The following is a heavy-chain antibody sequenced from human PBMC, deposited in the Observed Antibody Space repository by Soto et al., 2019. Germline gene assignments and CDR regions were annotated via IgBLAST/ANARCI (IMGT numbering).Heavy chain of an antibody. J-gene: IGHJ6*02. CDR3: ARQGMDTNYSYYGMDV. CDR1: GYSVTSYW. Sequence: GESLKISCKGSGYSVTSYWISWVRQMPGKGLEWMGRIDPSDSYTNYSPSFQGHVTISADKSISTAYLQWSSLKASDTAMYYCARQGMDTNYSYYGMDVWGQGTTVTVSS. D-gene: IGHD5-18*01. CDR2: IDPSDSYT. V-gene: IGHV5-10-1*01.